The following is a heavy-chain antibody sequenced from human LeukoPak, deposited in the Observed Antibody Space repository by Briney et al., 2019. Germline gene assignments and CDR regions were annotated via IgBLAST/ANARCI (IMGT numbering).Heavy chain of an antibody. V-gene: IGHV3-74*01. CDR3: ARDLFQLDCSSTSCYGDAVDY. CDR1: GFTFSSYW. Sequence: GGSLRLSCAASGFTFSSYWMHWVRQAPGKGLVWVSRINSDGSSTSYADSVMGRFTISRDNAKNTLYLQMNSLRAEDTAVNYCARDLFQLDCSSTSCYGDAVDYWGQGTLVTVSS. CDR2: INSDGSST. J-gene: IGHJ4*02. D-gene: IGHD2-2*01.